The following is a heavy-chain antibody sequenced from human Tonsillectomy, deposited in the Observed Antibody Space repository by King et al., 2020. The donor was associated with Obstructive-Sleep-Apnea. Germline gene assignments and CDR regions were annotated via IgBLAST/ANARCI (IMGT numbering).Heavy chain of an antibody. J-gene: IGHJ3*02. CDR1: GFTFITYS. D-gene: IGHD2-21*02. V-gene: IGHV3-48*04. CDR2: ISTSDNTI. CDR3: ARDRTYCNGDCYSAFDI. Sequence: VQLVESGRGLVQPGGSLRLSCAASGFTFITYSMNWVRQAPGKGLEWVSYISTSDNTIYYADSVKGRFTISRDNAKNSLYLQMNSLRAEDTALYYCARDRTYCNGDCYSAFDIWGQGTMVIVSS.